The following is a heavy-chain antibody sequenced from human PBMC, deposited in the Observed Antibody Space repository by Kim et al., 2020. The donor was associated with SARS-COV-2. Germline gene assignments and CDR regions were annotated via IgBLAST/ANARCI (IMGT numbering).Heavy chain of an antibody. CDR1: GGTFSSYA. V-gene: IGHV1-69*13. CDR2: IIPIFGTA. J-gene: IGHJ6*02. CDR3: ARAPIVATWCGYYYYCMDV. Sequence: SVKVSCKASGGTFSSYAISWVRQAPGQGLEWMGGIIPIFGTANYAQKFQGRVTITADESTSTAYMELSSLRSEDTAVYYCARAPIVATWCGYYYYCMDVWGQGTTVTVSS. D-gene: IGHD5-12*01.